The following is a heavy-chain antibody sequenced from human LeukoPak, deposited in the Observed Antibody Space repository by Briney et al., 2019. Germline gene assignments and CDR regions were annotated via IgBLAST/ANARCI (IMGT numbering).Heavy chain of an antibody. CDR2: ISWNSGSI. V-gene: IGHV3-9*01. D-gene: IGHD5-18*01. Sequence: GGSLRLSCAASGFTFDDYVMHWVRQAPGKGLEWVSGISWNSGSIGYADSVKGRFTISRDNAKNSLYLQMNSLRAEDTALYYCAGYRQPDDAFDIWGQGTMVTVSS. CDR1: GFTFDDYV. CDR3: AGYRQPDDAFDI. J-gene: IGHJ3*02.